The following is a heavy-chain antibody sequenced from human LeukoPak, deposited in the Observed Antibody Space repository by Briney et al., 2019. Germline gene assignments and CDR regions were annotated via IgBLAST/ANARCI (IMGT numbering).Heavy chain of an antibody. J-gene: IGHJ4*02. CDR2: INHSGST. CDR1: GGSFSGYY. V-gene: IGHV4-34*01. CDR3: ARTVRSRLRAFDY. Sequence: SETLSLTCAGYGGSFSGYYWSWIRQPPGKGLEWIGEINHSGSTNYNPSLKSRVTISVDTSKNQFSLKLSSVTAADTAVYYCARTVRSRLRAFDYWGQGTLVTVSS.